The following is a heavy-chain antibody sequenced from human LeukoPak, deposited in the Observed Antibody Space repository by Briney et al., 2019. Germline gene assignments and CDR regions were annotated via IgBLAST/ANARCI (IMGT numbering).Heavy chain of an antibody. D-gene: IGHD6-13*01. CDR3: AREGAAAGLYYYYYMDV. V-gene: IGHV3-7*01. Sequence: PGGSLRLSCAASGFTFSSYWMSWVRQAPGKGLEWVANIKQDGSEKYYVDSVKGRFTISRDNAKNSLYLQMNSLRAEDTAVYYCAREGAAAGLYYYYYMDVWGKGTTVTVSS. J-gene: IGHJ6*03. CDR1: GFTFSSYW. CDR2: IKQDGSEK.